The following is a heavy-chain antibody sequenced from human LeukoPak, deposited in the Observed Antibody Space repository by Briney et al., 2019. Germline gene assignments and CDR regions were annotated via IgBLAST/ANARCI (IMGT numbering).Heavy chain of an antibody. V-gene: IGHV5-51*01. Sequence: GESQKISCKGSGYSFTSYWIGWVRQMPGKGLEWMGIIYPGDSDTRYSPSFQGQVTISADKSISTAYLQWSSLKASDTAMYYCARLDCTNGVCYDAVYWGQGTLVTVSS. D-gene: IGHD2-8*01. J-gene: IGHJ4*02. CDR2: IYPGDSDT. CDR1: GYSFTSYW. CDR3: ARLDCTNGVCYDAVY.